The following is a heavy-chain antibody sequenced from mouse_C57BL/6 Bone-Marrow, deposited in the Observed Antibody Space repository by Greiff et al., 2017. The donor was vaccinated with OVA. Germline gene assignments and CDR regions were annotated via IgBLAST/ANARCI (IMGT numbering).Heavy chain of an antibody. J-gene: IGHJ2*01. V-gene: IGHV14-4*01. CDR3: TTGCGNYHFDY. D-gene: IGHD2-1*01. Sequence: VQLQQSGAELVRPGASVKLSCTASGFNIKDDYMHWVKQRPEQGLEWIGWIDPENGDTEYASKFQGKATITADTSSNTAYLQLSSLTSEDTAVYYCTTGCGNYHFDYWGQGTTLTVSS. CDR2: IDPENGDT. CDR1: GFNIKDDY.